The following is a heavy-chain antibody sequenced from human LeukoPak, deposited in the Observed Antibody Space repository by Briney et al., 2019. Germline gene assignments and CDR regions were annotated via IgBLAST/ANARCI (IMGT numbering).Heavy chain of an antibody. CDR1: GFTFSSYG. J-gene: IGHJ4*02. CDR2: ISYDGSNK. CDR3: VGGAGTDFDY. D-gene: IGHD1-26*01. V-gene: IGHV3-30*03. Sequence: GGSLRLSCAASGFTFSSYGMHWVRQAPGKGLEWVAVISYDGSNKYDADSVKGRFTISRDNSKNTLYLQMNSLRAEDTAVYYCVGGAGTDFDYWGQGTLVTVSS.